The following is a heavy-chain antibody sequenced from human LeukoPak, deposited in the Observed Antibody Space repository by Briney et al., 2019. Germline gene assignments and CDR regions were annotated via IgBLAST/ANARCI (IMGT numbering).Heavy chain of an antibody. CDR1: GGSISTSSYY. CDR2: IYYSGST. CDR3: ATVTILGWFDP. J-gene: IGHJ5*02. D-gene: IGHD3-10*01. Sequence: PSETLSLTCTVSGGSISTSSYYWGWIRQPPGKGLEWIGSIYYSGSTYYNPSLKSRVTISVDTSKNQFSLKLSSVTAADTAVYYCATVTILGWFDPWGQGTLVTVSS. V-gene: IGHV4-39*01.